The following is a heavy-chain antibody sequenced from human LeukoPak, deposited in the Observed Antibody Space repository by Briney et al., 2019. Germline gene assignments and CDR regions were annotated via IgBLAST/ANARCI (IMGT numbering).Heavy chain of an antibody. CDR3: ARDESGGYYVY. V-gene: IGHV3-7*01. Sequence: GGSLRLSCAVTGFTFSNYWMSWVRQAPGRGLEWVANIKQDGSMTQYADSVRGRFTISRDNAKSSVHLPMSSLKAEGSAIYYCARDESGGYYVYWGQGTLVTVSS. D-gene: IGHD4-23*01. CDR1: GFTFSNYW. CDR2: IKQDGSMT. J-gene: IGHJ4*02.